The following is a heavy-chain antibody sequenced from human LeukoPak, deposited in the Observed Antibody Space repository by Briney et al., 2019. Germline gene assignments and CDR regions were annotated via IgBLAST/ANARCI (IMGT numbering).Heavy chain of an antibody. CDR1: GCSISSGGYY. J-gene: IGHJ5*02. CDR2: IYYSGGT. CDR3: ASMGGQVPDGSWFDP. Sequence: SETLSLTCTVSGCSISSGGYYWSWIRQHPGKGLEWIGYIYYSGGTYYNPSLKSRVTISVDTSKNQFSLKLSSVTAADTAVYYCASMGGQVPDGSWFDPWGQGTLVTVSS. V-gene: IGHV4-31*03. D-gene: IGHD1-14*01.